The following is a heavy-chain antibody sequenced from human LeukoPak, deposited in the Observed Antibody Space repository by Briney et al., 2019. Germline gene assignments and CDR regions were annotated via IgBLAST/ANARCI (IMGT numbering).Heavy chain of an antibody. D-gene: IGHD2-2*01. J-gene: IGHJ4*02. CDR1: GFTFSNYA. CDR3: ASALGYCSSTSCPGGY. Sequence: GGSLRLSCAASGFTFSNYAMSWVRQAPGTGLEWVSTISGSGGSTYYAHSVKGRFTISRDNSKNTLFLQMNSLRAEDTAVYYCASALGYCSSTSCPGGYWGQGSLVTVSS. V-gene: IGHV3-23*01. CDR2: ISGSGGST.